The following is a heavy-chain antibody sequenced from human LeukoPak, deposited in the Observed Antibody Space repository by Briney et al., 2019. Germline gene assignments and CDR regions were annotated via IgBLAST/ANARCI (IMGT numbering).Heavy chain of an antibody. J-gene: IGHJ6*03. D-gene: IGHD3-10*01. V-gene: IGHV4-39*07. CDR1: GGSIRSSSYHYY. CDR2: IYYSGST. CDR3: ARTTMVRGTYYMDV. Sequence: SETLSLTCTVSGGSIRSSSYHYYWGWIRQPPGKGLEWIGNIYYSGSTYYNPSLKSRVTISVDTSKNQFSLKLSSVTAADTAVYYCARTTMVRGTYYMDVWGKGTTVTISS.